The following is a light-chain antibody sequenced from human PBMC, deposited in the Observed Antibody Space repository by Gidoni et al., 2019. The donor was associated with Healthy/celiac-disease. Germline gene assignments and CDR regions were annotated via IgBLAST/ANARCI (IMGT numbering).Light chain of an antibody. CDR3: QSDDSSLSGSVV. CDR1: SSNIGAGYD. Sequence: HSLLTPPPSVPGAPGQRVTISCTGSSSNIGAGYDVHWYQQLPGTAPKLLIYGNSHRPSGVPDRFSGSKSGTSASLAITGLQAEDEADYYGQSDDSSLSGSVVFGGGTKLTVL. J-gene: IGLJ2*01. CDR2: GNS. V-gene: IGLV1-40*01.